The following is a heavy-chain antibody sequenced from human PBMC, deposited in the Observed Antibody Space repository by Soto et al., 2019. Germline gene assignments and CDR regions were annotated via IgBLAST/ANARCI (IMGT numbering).Heavy chain of an antibody. CDR2: TIPAFGTA. V-gene: IGHV1-69*06. CDR1: XXGDTFSNYX. D-gene: IGHD1-1*01. Sequence: VQSGAEVKSPGSAVKVSXXXXXXGDTFSNYXXXXXXXXXXXXXEWMGGTIPAFGTANYAQKFQGRVTITADTSTTTAYMELSSLRSDDTAVYYCWRHDKTALPPLDSWGQGTLVSVSS. CDR3: WRHDKTALPPLDS. J-gene: IGHJ4*02.